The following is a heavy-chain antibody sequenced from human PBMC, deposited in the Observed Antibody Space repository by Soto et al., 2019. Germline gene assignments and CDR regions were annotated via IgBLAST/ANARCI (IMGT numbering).Heavy chain of an antibody. CDR3: ARVIVGSEAFDI. CDR1: GGSFSGDC. Sequence: PSETLSLTCAVYGGSFSGDCWCWIRQHPGKGLEWIGYIYYSGSTYYNPSLKSRVTISVDTSKNQFSLKLSSVTAADTAVYYCARVIVGSEAFDIWGQGTMVTVSS. D-gene: IGHD1-26*01. J-gene: IGHJ3*02. CDR2: IYYSGST. V-gene: IGHV4-31*11.